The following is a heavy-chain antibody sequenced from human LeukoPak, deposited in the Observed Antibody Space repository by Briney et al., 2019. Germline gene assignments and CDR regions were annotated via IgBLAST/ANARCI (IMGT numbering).Heavy chain of an antibody. Sequence: GGSLRLSCAASGFTFSSYAMHWVRQAPGKGLEWVSGISWNSGSIGYADSVKGRFTISRDNAKNSLYLQMNSLRAEDTAVYYCASEEKIAVADSHYYFDYWGQGTLVTVSS. CDR2: ISWNSGSI. J-gene: IGHJ4*02. V-gene: IGHV3-9*01. CDR1: GFTFSSYA. CDR3: ASEEKIAVADSHYYFDY. D-gene: IGHD6-19*01.